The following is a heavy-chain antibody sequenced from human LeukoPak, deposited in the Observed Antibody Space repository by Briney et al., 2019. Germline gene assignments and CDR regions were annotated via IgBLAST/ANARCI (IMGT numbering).Heavy chain of an antibody. CDR3: AKDWGVGAEYYFDY. V-gene: IGHV3-23*01. D-gene: IGHD1-26*01. J-gene: IGHJ4*02. Sequence: GGALRLSCAASGFTFSSDAMSWVREAPGKGREWVSAISGSGGSTYYADSVKGRFTISRDNSKNTLYLQMNSLRAEDTAVYYCAKDWGVGAEYYFDYWGQGTLVTVSS. CDR1: GFTFSSDA. CDR2: ISGSGGST.